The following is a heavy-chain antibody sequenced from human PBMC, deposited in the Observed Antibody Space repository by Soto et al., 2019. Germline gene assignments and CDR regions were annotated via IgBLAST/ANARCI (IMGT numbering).Heavy chain of an antibody. J-gene: IGHJ6*02. CDR1: GGTFSSYA. CDR3: ARSQGGSSSLDIYYYYYYGMDV. CDR2: IIPIFGTA. D-gene: IGHD2-15*01. Sequence: QVQLVQSGAEVKKPGSSVKVSCKAPGGTFSSYAISWVRQTPGQGLEWMGGIIPIFGTANYAQEFQGRVTITADESTTKGYMELSSLRSEDTAVHYCARSQGGSSSLDIYYYYYYGMDVWGQGTTVTVSS. V-gene: IGHV1-69*01.